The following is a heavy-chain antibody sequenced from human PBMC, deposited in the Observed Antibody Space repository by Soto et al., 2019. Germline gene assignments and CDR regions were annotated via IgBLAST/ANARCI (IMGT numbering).Heavy chain of an antibody. Sequence: QLQLQESGPGLVKPSETLSLTCTVSGGSISSSSYYWGWIRQPPGKGVEWLGSIDYSGSTSYNPSLKSRVTTSVDTNKKQCSPKLRFVTAADEAVYYCTRHYYATLGYWGQGTLVTVSS. J-gene: IGHJ4*02. CDR1: GGSISSSSYY. V-gene: IGHV4-39*01. CDR2: IDYSGST. D-gene: IGHD3-10*01. CDR3: TRHYYATLGY.